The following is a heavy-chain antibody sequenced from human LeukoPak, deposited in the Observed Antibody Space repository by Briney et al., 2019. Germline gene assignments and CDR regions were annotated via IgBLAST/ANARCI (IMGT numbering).Heavy chain of an antibody. D-gene: IGHD4-11*01. Sequence: SETLSLTCTVSGGSISSYYWSWIRQPPGKGLEWIGYISYSGSTKFNPSLESRVTMSVDTSRNQFSLKLNSVTAADTAVYYCARGRTVITNAVYFYGMDVWGQGTTVTVSS. J-gene: IGHJ6*02. CDR2: ISYSGST. CDR3: ARGRTVITNAVYFYGMDV. V-gene: IGHV4-59*01. CDR1: GGSISSYY.